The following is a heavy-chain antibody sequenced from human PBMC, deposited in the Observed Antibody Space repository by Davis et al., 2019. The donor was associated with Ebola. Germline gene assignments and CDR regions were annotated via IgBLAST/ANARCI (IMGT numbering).Heavy chain of an antibody. J-gene: IGHJ4*02. D-gene: IGHD3-3*01. Sequence: GESLKISCAASGFTFSSYAMSWVRQAPGKGLEWVSAISGSGGSTYYADSVKGRFTISRDNSKNTLYLQMNSLRAEDTAVYYCARLNYDFWSGYYSNFDYWGQGTLVTVSS. CDR1: GFTFSSYA. CDR2: ISGSGGST. V-gene: IGHV3-23*01. CDR3: ARLNYDFWSGYYSNFDY.